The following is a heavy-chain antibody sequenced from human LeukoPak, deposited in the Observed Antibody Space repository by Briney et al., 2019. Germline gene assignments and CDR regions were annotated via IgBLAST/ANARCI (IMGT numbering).Heavy chain of an antibody. J-gene: IGHJ4*02. Sequence: GGSLRLSCAASGFTFSSFGMHWVRQAPGKGLEWISSISSTSSVIYYADSLKGRFTVSRDNAKNSLYLQMNSLRVEDTAVYYCARSGGRLLNYYFDYWGQGTLVTVSS. V-gene: IGHV3-21*01. CDR2: ISSTSSVI. CDR3: ARSGGRLLNYYFDY. CDR1: GFTFSSFG. D-gene: IGHD1-14*01.